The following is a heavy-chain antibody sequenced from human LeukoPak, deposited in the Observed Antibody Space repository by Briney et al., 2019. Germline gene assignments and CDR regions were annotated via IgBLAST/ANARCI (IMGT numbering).Heavy chain of an antibody. CDR1: GFTVSSNY. CDR3: ARANYDFWTYYFDY. J-gene: IGHJ4*02. D-gene: IGHD3-3*01. V-gene: IGHV3-53*04. CDR2: IYSGGST. Sequence: PGGSLRLSCAASGFTVSSNYMSWVRQAPGKGLEWVSVIYSGGSTYYADSVKGRFTISGHNSKNTLYLQMNSLRAEDTSVYYCARANYDFWTYYFDYWGQGTLVTVSS.